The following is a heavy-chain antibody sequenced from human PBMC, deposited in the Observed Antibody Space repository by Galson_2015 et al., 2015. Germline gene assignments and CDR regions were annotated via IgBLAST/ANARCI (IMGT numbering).Heavy chain of an antibody. CDR3: AATGDMVRGPIPYGMDV. D-gene: IGHD3-10*01. V-gene: IGHV1-58*02. Sequence: SVKVSCKASGFTFTSSAMQWVRQARGQRLEWIGWIVVGSGNTNYAQKFQERVTITRDMSTSTAYMELSSLRSEDTAVYYCAATGDMVRGPIPYGMDVWGQGTTVTVSS. CDR1: GFTFTSSA. J-gene: IGHJ6*02. CDR2: IVVGSGNT.